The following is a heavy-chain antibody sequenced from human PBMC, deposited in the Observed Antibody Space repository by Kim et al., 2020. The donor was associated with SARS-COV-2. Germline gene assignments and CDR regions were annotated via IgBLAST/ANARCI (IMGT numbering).Heavy chain of an antibody. CDR3: ARDSLLWLPTKLDY. D-gene: IGHD3-16*01. CDR2: ISSSSTI. CDR1: GFTFSSYS. V-gene: IGHV3-48*02. Sequence: GGSLRLSCAASGFTFSSYSMNWVRQAPGKGLEWVSYISSSSTIYYADSVKGRFTISRDNAKNSLYLQMNSLRDEDTAVYYCARDSLLWLPTKLDYWGQGTLVTVSS. J-gene: IGHJ4*02.